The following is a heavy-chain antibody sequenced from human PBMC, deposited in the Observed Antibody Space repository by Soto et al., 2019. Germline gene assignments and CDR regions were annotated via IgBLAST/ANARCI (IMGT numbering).Heavy chain of an antibody. J-gene: IGHJ6*02. Sequence: GGSLRLSCAASGFTFSDYSISWVRLAPGKGLEWVSAISGSGGSTYYADSVKGRFTISRDNSKNTLYLQLNSLRAEDTAVYYCAKAIDYYYYYAMDVWGRGTTVTVSS. V-gene: IGHV3-23*01. CDR2: ISGSGGST. CDR1: GFTFSDYS. CDR3: AKAIDYYYYYAMDV.